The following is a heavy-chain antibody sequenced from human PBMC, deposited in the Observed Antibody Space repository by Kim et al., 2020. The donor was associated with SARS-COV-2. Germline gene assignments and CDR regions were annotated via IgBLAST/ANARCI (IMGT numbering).Heavy chain of an antibody. V-gene: IGHV3-30*18. CDR2: ISYDGNKK. J-gene: IGHJ4*01. D-gene: IGHD3-10*01. Sequence: GGSLRLSCAVSGFNFNTYAMDWVRQAPGKGLEWVAVISYDGNKKYYADSVKGRFTISRDNSKKTLYLQMNSLRAEDTAVYYCAKDGSSGGNYYLDYWGHGTLVTVSS. CDR1: GFNFNTYA. CDR3: AKDGSSGGNYYLDY.